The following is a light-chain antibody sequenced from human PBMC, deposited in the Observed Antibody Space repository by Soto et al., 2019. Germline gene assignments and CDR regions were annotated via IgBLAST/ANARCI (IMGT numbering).Light chain of an antibody. CDR2: DAF. CDR1: QSVSNY. V-gene: IGKV3-11*01. CDR3: QQRSNWPLT. J-gene: IGKJ4*01. Sequence: EIVLTQSPATLSLSPGERATLSCRASQSVSNYLAWYQQKPDQAPRLLIYDAFKRATGIPARFSGSASGTDFTLTISSLEPEDFAVYYCQQRSNWPLTFGGGTKVDI.